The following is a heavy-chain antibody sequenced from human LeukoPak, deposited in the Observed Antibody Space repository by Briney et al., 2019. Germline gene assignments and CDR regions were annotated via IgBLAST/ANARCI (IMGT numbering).Heavy chain of an antibody. CDR2: IIPIFGTA. D-gene: IGHD3-22*01. CDR1: GGTFSSYA. CDR3: AGEDNSSGYRPFDI. V-gene: IGHV1-69*05. Sequence: SVKVSCKASGGTFSSYAISWVRQAPGQGLEWMGGIIPIFGTANYAQKFQGRVTMTRDMSMSTAYMELSRLRSVDTAVYYCAGEDNSSGYRPFDIWGQGTMVTVPS. J-gene: IGHJ3*02.